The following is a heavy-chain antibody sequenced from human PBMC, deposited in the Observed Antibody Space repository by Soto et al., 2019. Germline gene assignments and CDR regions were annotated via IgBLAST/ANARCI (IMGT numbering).Heavy chain of an antibody. Sequence: ASVKVSCKASGYTFTSYGTSWVRQAPGQGLEWMGWISAYNGNTNYAQKLQGRVTMTTDTSTSTAYMELRSLRSDDTAVYYCARDTGSGRHFSRYYYGMDVWGQGTTVTVSS. J-gene: IGHJ6*02. CDR2: ISAYNGNT. D-gene: IGHD3-10*01. V-gene: IGHV1-18*04. CDR3: ARDTGSGRHFSRYYYGMDV. CDR1: GYTFTSYG.